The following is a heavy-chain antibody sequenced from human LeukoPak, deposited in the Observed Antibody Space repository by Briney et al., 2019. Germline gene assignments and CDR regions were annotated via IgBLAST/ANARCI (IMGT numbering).Heavy chain of an antibody. CDR3: AGYSSSWDNWFDP. CDR2: IYSSGST. J-gene: IGHJ5*02. CDR1: GGSISSGTYY. Sequence: SETLSLTCTVSGGSISSGTYYWNWIRQPAGKGLEWIGRIYSSGSTNYNPSLKSRVTISVDTSKNQFSLKLSSVTAADTAVYYCAGYSSSWDNWFDPWGQGTLVTVSS. D-gene: IGHD6-13*01. V-gene: IGHV4-61*02.